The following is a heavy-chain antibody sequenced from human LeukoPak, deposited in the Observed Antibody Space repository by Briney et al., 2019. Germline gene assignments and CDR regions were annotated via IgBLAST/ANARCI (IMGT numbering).Heavy chain of an antibody. V-gene: IGHV4-34*01. CDR1: GGSFSGYY. J-gene: IGHJ4*02. D-gene: IGHD6-13*01. CDR3: ARGPRGTYSSSWYRT. Sequence: SETLSLTCAVYGGSFSGYYWSWIRQPPGKGLEWIGEINHSGSTNYNPSLKSRVTISVDTSKNQFSLKLSSVTAADTAMYYCARGPRGTYSSSWYRTWGQGTLVTVSS. CDR2: INHSGST.